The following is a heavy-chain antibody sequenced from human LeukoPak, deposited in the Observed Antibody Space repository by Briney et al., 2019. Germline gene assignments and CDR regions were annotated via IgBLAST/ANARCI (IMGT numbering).Heavy chain of an antibody. V-gene: IGHV3-74*01. CDR3: VTTWGAHYWYFDL. CDR2: LNADDKTT. D-gene: IGHD1-26*01. CDR1: GFTFSRYW. Sequence: GGSLRLSCAASGFTFSRYWLHWVRQPPGKGLVWLSRLNADDKTTSYADSVKGRFTTSGDDARKTLYLQMNSLRAEDTAVYYCVTTWGAHYWYFDLWGRGALVTVSS. J-gene: IGHJ2*01.